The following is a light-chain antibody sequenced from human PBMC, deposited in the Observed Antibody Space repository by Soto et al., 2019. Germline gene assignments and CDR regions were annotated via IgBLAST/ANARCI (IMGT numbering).Light chain of an antibody. CDR3: CSYTSSSTYV. CDR1: SSDVGGYNY. Sequence: QSVLTQPASVSGSPGQSITISCTGTSSDVGGYNYVSWYQQHPGKAPKLMIYDVSNRPSGVSDRFSGSKSGNTASLTISGLLAEDEADYYCCSYTSSSTYVFGTGTKATV. CDR2: DVS. V-gene: IGLV2-14*03. J-gene: IGLJ1*01.